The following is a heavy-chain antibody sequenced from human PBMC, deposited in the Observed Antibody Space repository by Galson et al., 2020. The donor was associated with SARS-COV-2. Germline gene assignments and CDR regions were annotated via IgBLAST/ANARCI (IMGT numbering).Heavy chain of an antibody. D-gene: IGHD6-13*01. CDR1: GGSFSGYY. V-gene: IGHV4-34*01. J-gene: IGHJ6*02. CDR3: ARAILAAWDYYYYGMDV. Sequence: SETLSLTCAVYGGSFSGYYWSWIRQPPGKGLEWIGEINHSGSTNYNPSLKSRVTISVDTSKNQFSLKLSSVTAADTAVYYCARAILAAWDYYYYGMDVWGQGTTVTVSS. CDR2: INHSGST.